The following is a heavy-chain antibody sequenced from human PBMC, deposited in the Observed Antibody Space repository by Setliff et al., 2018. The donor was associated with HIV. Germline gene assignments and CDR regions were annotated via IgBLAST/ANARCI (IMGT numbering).Heavy chain of an antibody. V-gene: IGHV1-18*01. CDR2: ISAYSGNT. D-gene: IGHD3-22*01. CDR3: ARDQKYFYDSSGGVFDI. J-gene: IGHJ3*02. Sequence: ASVKVSCKASGYIFTSYGITWVRQAPGQGLEWMGWISAYSGNTNYAQKLQGRVTMTTDTSTNTAYMELRSLSSDDTAVYYCARDQKYFYDSSGGVFDIWGQGTMVTVSS. CDR1: GYIFTSYG.